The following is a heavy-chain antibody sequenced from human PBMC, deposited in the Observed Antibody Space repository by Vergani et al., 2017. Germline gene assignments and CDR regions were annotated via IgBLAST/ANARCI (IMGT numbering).Heavy chain of an antibody. Sequence: VQLVESGGGVVQPGRSLRLSCAASGFTFSSYGMHWVRQAPGKGLEWVAVIWYDGSNKYYADSVKGRFTISRDNSKNTLYLQMNSLRAEDTAVYYCASGQIPRNYILSAFDIWGQGTMVTVSS. J-gene: IGHJ3*02. D-gene: IGHD1-7*01. CDR3: ASGQIPRNYILSAFDI. CDR1: GFTFSSYG. V-gene: IGHV3-30*19. CDR2: IWYDGSNK.